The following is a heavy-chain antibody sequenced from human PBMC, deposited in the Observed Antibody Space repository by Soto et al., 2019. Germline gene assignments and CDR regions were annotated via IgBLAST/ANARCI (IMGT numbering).Heavy chain of an antibody. CDR1: GGTFSRHA. D-gene: IGHD5-18*01. CDR2: IIPIFGTA. J-gene: IGHJ4*02. CDR3: ATTPYTAMARKGPFDY. Sequence: QVQLVQSGAEVRKPGSSVKVSCKASGGTFSRHAISWVRQAPGQGLEWMGGIIPIFGTANHAQKFQGRVTIIADESTSTVYMELSSLRSEDTAMYYCATTPYTAMARKGPFDYWGQGTLVTVSS. V-gene: IGHV1-69*01.